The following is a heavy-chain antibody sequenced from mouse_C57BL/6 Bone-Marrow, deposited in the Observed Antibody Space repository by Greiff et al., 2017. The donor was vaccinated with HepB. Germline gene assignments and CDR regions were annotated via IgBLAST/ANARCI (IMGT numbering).Heavy chain of an antibody. CDR2: IYIGNGYT. CDR1: GYTFTSYG. Sequence: EVKLMESGAELVRPGSSVKMSCKTSGYTFTSYGINWVKQRPGQGLEWIGYIYIGNGYTEYNEKFKGKATLTSDTSSSTAYMQLSSLTSEDSAIYFCARHITTVVATPFAYWGQGTLVTVSA. CDR3: ARHITTVVATPFAY. D-gene: IGHD1-1*01. V-gene: IGHV1-58*01. J-gene: IGHJ3*01.